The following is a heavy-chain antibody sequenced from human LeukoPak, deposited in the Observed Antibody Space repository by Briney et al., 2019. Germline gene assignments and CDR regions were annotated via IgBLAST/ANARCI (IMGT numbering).Heavy chain of an antibody. J-gene: IGHJ4*02. Sequence: PGGSLRLSCTVSGFTVSSNSMSWVRQAPGKGLEWVSFIYSDNTHYSDSVKGRFTISRDNAKNSLYLQMNSLRAEDTAVYYCASGSYFRVGPTDYWGQGTLVTVSS. CDR3: ASGSYFRVGPTDY. CDR1: GFTVSSNS. V-gene: IGHV3-53*01. CDR2: IYSDNT. D-gene: IGHD1-26*01.